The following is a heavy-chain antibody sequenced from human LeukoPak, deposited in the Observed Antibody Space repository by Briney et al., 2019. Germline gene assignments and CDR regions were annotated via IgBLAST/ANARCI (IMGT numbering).Heavy chain of an antibody. Sequence: PSETLSLTCAVYGGSFSGYYWSWIRQPPGKGLEWVGEINHSGSTNYNPSLKSRVTISVDTSKNQFSLKLSSVTAADTAVYYCARGRGYSYGAFGYWGQGTLVTVSS. D-gene: IGHD5-18*01. V-gene: IGHV4-34*01. CDR2: INHSGST. CDR3: ARGRGYSYGAFGY. J-gene: IGHJ4*02. CDR1: GGSFSGYY.